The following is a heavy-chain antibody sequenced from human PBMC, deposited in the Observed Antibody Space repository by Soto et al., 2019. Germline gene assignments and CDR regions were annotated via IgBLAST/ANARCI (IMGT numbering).Heavy chain of an antibody. Sequence: SATLSITCTVSGGSISSSSYYWAWIRQPPGKGLEWIGSIYYSGSTYYNPSLKSRVTISVDTSKNQSSLKLSSVTAADTAVYYCARHEPAVLLWFGDAFDIWGQGTMVT. CDR2: IYYSGST. CDR1: GGSISSSSYY. CDR3: ARHEPAVLLWFGDAFDI. V-gene: IGHV4-39*01. J-gene: IGHJ3*02. D-gene: IGHD3-10*01.